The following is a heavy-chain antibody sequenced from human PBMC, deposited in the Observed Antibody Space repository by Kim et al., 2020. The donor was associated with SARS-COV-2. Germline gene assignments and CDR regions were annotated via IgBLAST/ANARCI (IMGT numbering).Heavy chain of an antibody. CDR3: AKDGLEELTYVPVGVDY. Sequence: GGSLRLSCAASGFTFSSYAMSWVRQAPGKGLEWVSAISGSGGSTYYTDSVKGRFTISRDNSKNTLYLQMNSLRAEDTAVYYCAKDGLEELTYVPVGVDYWGQGTLVTVSS. CDR2: ISGSGGST. D-gene: IGHD3-16*01. V-gene: IGHV3-23*01. CDR1: GFTFSSYA. J-gene: IGHJ4*02.